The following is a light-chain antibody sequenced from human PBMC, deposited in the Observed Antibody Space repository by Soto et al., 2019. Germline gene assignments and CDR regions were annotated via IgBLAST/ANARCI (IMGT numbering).Light chain of an antibody. J-gene: IGKJ1*01. CDR3: MQGAHWPRT. V-gene: IGKV2-30*01. Sequence: DVVITQSPLSLPGKTRQTESISCRSIQSLVYSDGNTYLTWFQQRPGQSPRRLIYRVSGRDSGVPDRFSGSGSGTDFTLKISRVEAEDVGVYYCMQGAHWPRTFGQGTKVDIK. CDR1: QSLVYSDGNTY. CDR2: RVS.